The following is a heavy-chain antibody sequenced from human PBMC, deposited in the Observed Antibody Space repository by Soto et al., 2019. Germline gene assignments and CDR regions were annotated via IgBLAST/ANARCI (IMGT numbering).Heavy chain of an antibody. V-gene: IGHV4-59*01. Sequence: SETLSLTCTVSGGSISSYYWSWIRQPPGKGLEWIGYIYYSGSTNYNPSLKSRVTISVDTSKNHFSLKLSSVTAADTAVYYCARVWGGAFDFWGQGTMVTVSS. CDR1: GGSISSYY. J-gene: IGHJ3*01. CDR2: IYYSGST. CDR3: ARVWGGAFDF. D-gene: IGHD3-10*01.